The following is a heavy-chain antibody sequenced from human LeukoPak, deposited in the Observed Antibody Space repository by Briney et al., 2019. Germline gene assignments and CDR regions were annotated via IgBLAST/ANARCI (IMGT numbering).Heavy chain of an antibody. D-gene: IGHD4-23*01. CDR2: IWFDGTNK. CDR1: GFTFSSYG. CDR3: ARQTTVATDC. Sequence: GGSLRLSCAASGFTFSSYGMHWVRQAPGKGLEWVALIWFDGTNKYYADSVKGRFTISRDNSNNTLYLQMNSLRIEDTAVYYCARQTTVATDCWGQGTLVTVSS. V-gene: IGHV3-33*01. J-gene: IGHJ4*02.